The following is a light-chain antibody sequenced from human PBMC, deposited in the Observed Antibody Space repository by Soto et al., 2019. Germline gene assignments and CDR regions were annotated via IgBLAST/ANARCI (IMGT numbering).Light chain of an antibody. Sequence: EIVLTQSPATLSLSPGERATLSCRASQSFSSYLAWYQQKPGQAPRLPIYDASNRATGIPARFSGSGSGTDFTLTISSLEPEDFAVYYCQQRSNWPLTWTFGQGTKVEIK. J-gene: IGKJ1*01. CDR2: DAS. V-gene: IGKV3-11*01. CDR3: QQRSNWPLTWT. CDR1: QSFSSY.